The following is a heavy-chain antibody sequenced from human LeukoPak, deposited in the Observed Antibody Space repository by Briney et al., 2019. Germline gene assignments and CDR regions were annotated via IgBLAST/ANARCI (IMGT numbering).Heavy chain of an antibody. CDR2: TVGGGSANT. Sequence: GGSLRLSCAASGFYFANYAMSWVRQAPGKGLEWVSATVGGGSANTYHADSVKGRFTISRDNSKNTLFLQMNSLRAEDTAIYYCTKAPIVSCSGAFCYPFDSWGQGTPVTVSS. CDR3: TKAPIVSCSGAFCYPFDS. J-gene: IGHJ4*02. CDR1: GFYFANYA. V-gene: IGHV3-23*01. D-gene: IGHD2-15*01.